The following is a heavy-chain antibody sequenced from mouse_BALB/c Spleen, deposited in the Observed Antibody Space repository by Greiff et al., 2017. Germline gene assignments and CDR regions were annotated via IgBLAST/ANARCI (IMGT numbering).Heavy chain of an antibody. J-gene: IGHJ2*01. CDR2: ISNGGGST. CDR3: ARQADYGPSFDY. CDR1: GFTFSSYT. V-gene: IGHV5-12-2*01. D-gene: IGHD1-1*02. Sequence: DVKLVESGGGLVQPGGSLKLSCAASGFTFSSYTMSWVRQTPEKRLEWVAYISNGGGSTYYPDTVKGRFTISRDNAKNTLYLQMSSLKSEDTAMYYCARQADYGPSFDYWGQGTTLTVAS.